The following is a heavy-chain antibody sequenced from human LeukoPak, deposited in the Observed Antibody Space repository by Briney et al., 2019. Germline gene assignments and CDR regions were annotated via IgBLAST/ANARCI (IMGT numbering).Heavy chain of an antibody. Sequence: GGSLRLSCAASGFTFSSYGMHWVRQAPGKGLEWVAFIRYDGSNKYYADSVKGRFTISRDNAKNSLYLQMNSLRAEDTAVYYCARGGSVYYGSGSYYTEWGQGTLVTVSS. J-gene: IGHJ4*02. CDR2: IRYDGSNK. V-gene: IGHV3-30*02. D-gene: IGHD3-10*01. CDR1: GFTFSSYG. CDR3: ARGGSVYYGSGSYYTE.